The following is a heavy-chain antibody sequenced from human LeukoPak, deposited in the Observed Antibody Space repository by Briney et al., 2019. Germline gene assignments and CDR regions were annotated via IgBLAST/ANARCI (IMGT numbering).Heavy chain of an antibody. Sequence: SETLSLTCTVSGGSISSHYWSWIRQPPGKGLEWIGYIYCSGSTNYNPSLKSRVTISVDTSKNQFSLKLSSVTAADTAVYYCARAVGATRGGFDYWGQGTLVTVSS. CDR1: GGSISSHY. V-gene: IGHV4-59*11. D-gene: IGHD1-26*01. CDR3: ARAVGATRGGFDY. J-gene: IGHJ4*02. CDR2: IYCSGST.